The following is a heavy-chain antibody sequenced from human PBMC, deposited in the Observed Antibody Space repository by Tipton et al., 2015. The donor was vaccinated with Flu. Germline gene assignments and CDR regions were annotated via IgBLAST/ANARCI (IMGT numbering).Heavy chain of an antibody. CDR1: GYSISSGYY. CDR3: ARHGYYDILTGYYSWFDP. J-gene: IGHJ5*02. CDR2: IYHSGST. D-gene: IGHD3-9*01. V-gene: IGHV4-38-2*01. Sequence: TLSLTCAVSGYSISSGYYWGWIRQPPGKGLEWIGSIYHSGSTYYNPSLKSRVTISVGTSKNQFSLKLSSVTAADTAVYYCARHGYYDILTGYYSWFDPWGQGTLVTVSS.